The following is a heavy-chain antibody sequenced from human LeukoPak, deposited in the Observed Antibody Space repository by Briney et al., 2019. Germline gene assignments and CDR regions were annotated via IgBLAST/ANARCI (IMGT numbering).Heavy chain of an antibody. J-gene: IGHJ4*02. CDR1: GFSFSNHG. CDR2: VARDGGAK. V-gene: IGHV3-30*03. D-gene: IGHD6-19*01. Sequence: PGTSLRLSCVASGFSFSNHGMHWVRQAPGKGLEWVSVVARDGGAKFYADPVKGRFTLSRDNSKNMFFLQMNFLTVKDTAIYYCAREATWGQWYFDHWGQGTPVIVSS. CDR3: AREATWGQWYFDH.